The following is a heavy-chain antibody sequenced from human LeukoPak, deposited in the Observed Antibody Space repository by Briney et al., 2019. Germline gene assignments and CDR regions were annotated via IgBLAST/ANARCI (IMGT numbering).Heavy chain of an antibody. V-gene: IGHV4-30-2*01. D-gene: IGHD6-19*01. CDR2: IYHSGST. Sequence: SSETLSLTCAVSGGSISSGGYSWSRIRQPPGKGLEWIGYIYHSGSTYYNPSLKSRVTISVDRSKNQFSLKLSSVAAADTAVYYCARVRIAVAPYFDYWGQGTLVTVSS. CDR3: ARVRIAVAPYFDY. CDR1: GGSISSGGYS. J-gene: IGHJ4*02.